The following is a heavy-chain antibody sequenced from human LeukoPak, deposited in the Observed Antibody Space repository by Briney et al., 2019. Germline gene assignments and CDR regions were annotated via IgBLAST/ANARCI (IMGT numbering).Heavy chain of an antibody. CDR1: GFTFSSYE. D-gene: IGHD4-17*01. J-gene: IGHJ3*02. Sequence: GGSLRLSCAASGFTFSSYEMNWVRQAPGKGLEWVSYISSSGSTIYYADSVKGRFTISRDNAKNSLYLQMNSLRAEDTAVYYCARMAYGDYGDAFDIWVQGTMVTVSS. CDR3: ARMAYGDYGDAFDI. CDR2: ISSSGSTI. V-gene: IGHV3-48*03.